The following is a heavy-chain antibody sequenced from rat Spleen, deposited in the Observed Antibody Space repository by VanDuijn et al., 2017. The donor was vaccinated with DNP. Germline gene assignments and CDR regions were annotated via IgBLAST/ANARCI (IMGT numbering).Heavy chain of an antibody. CDR1: GFTFSNYY. CDR2: ISTGGGNT. V-gene: IGHV5-25*01. D-gene: IGHD1-6*01. J-gene: IGHJ3*01. CDR3: ATHQGVRIITPYNWFAY. Sequence: EVQLVESGGGLVQPGRSMKLSCAASGFTFSNYYMAWVRQAPTKGLEWVASISTGGGNTYYRDSVKGRFTVSRDNAKSTLYLQMDSLRSEDTATYYCATHQGVRIITPYNWFAYWGQGTLVTVSS.